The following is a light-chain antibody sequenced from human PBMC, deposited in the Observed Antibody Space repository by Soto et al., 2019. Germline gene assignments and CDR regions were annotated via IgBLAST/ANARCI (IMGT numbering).Light chain of an antibody. CDR1: ESISRH. CDR2: AAS. Sequence: DIQMTQSPSSLSASVGDRVTITCRASESISRHLNWYQQKPGKAPKILIYAASSLQNGIPSRFRGSASGTDFTLTITNLHPEDFATYYCEQTYSNLSITFGKGTRLDIK. J-gene: IGKJ5*01. V-gene: IGKV1-39*01. CDR3: EQTYSNLSIT.